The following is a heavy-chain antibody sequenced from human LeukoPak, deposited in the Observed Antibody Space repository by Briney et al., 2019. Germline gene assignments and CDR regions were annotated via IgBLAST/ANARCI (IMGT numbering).Heavy chain of an antibody. CDR2: GGSGGST. J-gene: IGHJ6*03. Sequence: GGSLTLPCAASGFIYSNYAMTWVRQAPGKGLEWVSYGGSGGSTYYADSLKGRFPVTRDNSKSTLYLQMNSLTAEDTAVYYCAKMRGQYYHSYYMDAWGKGTTVTVSS. CDR3: AKMRGQYYHSYYMDA. V-gene: IGHV3-23*01. CDR1: GFIYSNYA.